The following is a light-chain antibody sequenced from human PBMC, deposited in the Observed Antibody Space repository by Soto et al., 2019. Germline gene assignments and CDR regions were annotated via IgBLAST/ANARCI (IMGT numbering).Light chain of an antibody. Sequence: QSVLTQPASVSGSPGQSITISCTGTSSDVGLYDYVSWYQQHPGKAPQLMIYAVSNRPSGVSNRFSASKSGNTASLTIFGLQLEDEAVYYCSSYTTGSTLPWVFGTGTKVTVL. V-gene: IGLV2-14*01. J-gene: IGLJ1*01. CDR2: AVS. CDR1: SSDVGLYDY. CDR3: SSYTTGSTLPWV.